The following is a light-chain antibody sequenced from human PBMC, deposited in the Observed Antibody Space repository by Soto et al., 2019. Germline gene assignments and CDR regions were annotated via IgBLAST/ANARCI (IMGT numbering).Light chain of an antibody. J-gene: IGKJ3*01. Sequence: DIVMTQSPLSLPVTPGEPASISCRSSQSLLHSNGYNYLDWYLQKPGQSPQLLIYLGSNRSFWVPDRLSRSVSGTEFTLKISRVEAEEVGVYSCMQALQIFTSGPGTKVDIK. CDR1: QSLLHSNGYNY. CDR3: MQALQIFT. CDR2: LGS. V-gene: IGKV2-28*01.